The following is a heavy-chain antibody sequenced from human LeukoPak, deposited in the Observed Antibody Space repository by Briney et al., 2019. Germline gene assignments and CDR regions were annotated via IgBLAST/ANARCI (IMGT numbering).Heavy chain of an antibody. Sequence: PGGSLRLSCAASGFTFSSYNMNWVRQAPGKGLEWISYISSRGSTIYYADSVTGRFTISRDNAKNSLYLQMNSLRADDTAVYYCARGGYCSGGTCYGAGWFDPWGQGTLVTVSS. CDR1: GFTFSSYN. J-gene: IGHJ5*02. D-gene: IGHD2-15*01. CDR3: ARGGYCSGGTCYGAGWFDP. V-gene: IGHV3-48*01. CDR2: ISSRGSTI.